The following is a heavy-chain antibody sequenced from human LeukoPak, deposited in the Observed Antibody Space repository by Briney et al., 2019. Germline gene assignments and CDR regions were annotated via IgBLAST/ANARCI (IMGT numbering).Heavy chain of an antibody. CDR1: GFNFIDYS. Sequence: GRSLTLSCAASGFNFIDYSMNWVRQAPGKGLEWISYIGISSGNTKYADSVKGRFTISRDKARNSLYLQMNSLRVEDTAVYYCARDHRYAFDNWGHGTLVTVSS. V-gene: IGHV3-11*06. CDR2: IGISSGNT. D-gene: IGHD5-12*01. J-gene: IGHJ4*01. CDR3: ARDHRYAFDN.